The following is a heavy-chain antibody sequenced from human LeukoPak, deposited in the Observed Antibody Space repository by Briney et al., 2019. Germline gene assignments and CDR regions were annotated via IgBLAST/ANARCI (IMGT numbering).Heavy chain of an antibody. Sequence: SETLSLTCTVSGGSINYYFWSWIRQPPGKGLEWIGYIYYSGGTDYNPSLKSRVTISVDTSKNRFSLQLRSVTAADTAVYYCARHEKNGGYYDNWGQGTLVTVSS. CDR3: ARHEKNGGYYDN. CDR1: GGSINYYF. J-gene: IGHJ4*02. D-gene: IGHD3-22*01. CDR2: IYYSGGT. V-gene: IGHV4-59*08.